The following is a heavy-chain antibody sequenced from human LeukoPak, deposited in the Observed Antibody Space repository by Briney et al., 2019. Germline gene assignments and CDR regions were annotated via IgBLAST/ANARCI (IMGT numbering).Heavy chain of an antibody. CDR1: GFAFRNYW. Sequence: GGSLRLSCVASGFAFRNYWMYWVRQAPGKGLEWVANIKKDGSEKYYVDSVKGRFTISRDNSKNTLYLQMNSLRAEDTAIYYCAKNGDRGAYCTGGTCYPYFYYYMDVWGKGTTVTI. V-gene: IGHV3-7*03. D-gene: IGHD2-15*01. CDR2: IKKDGSEK. J-gene: IGHJ6*03. CDR3: AKNGDRGAYCTGGTCYPYFYYYMDV.